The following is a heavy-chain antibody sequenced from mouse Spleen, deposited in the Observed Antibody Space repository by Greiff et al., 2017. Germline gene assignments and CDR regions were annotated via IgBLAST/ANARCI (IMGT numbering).Heavy chain of an antibody. V-gene: IGHV14-2*01. J-gene: IGHJ3*01. CDR2: IDPEDGET. CDR1: GFNIKDYY. D-gene: IGHD2-13*01. Sequence: EVMLVESGAELVKPGASVKLSCTASGFNIKDYYMHWVKQRTEQGLEWIGRIDPEDGETKYAPKFQGKATITADTSSNTAYLQLSSLTSEDTAVYYCARGSNGDYAWFAYWGQGTLVTVSA. CDR3: ARGSNGDYAWFAY.